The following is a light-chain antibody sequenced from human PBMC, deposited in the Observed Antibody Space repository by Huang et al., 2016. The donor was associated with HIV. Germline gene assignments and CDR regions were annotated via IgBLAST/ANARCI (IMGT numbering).Light chain of an antibody. V-gene: IGKV3-11*01. Sequence: IVLTQSPATLSWYPGERVTLSCRASQSVGNYIAWYQQHPGQSPKLLIYDTSNRATGIPVRFSGSGSGTDFTLTISSLESEDFAVYYCQQRSSGVTFGGGTKVQVK. J-gene: IGKJ4*01. CDR3: QQRSSGVT. CDR2: DTS. CDR1: QSVGNY.